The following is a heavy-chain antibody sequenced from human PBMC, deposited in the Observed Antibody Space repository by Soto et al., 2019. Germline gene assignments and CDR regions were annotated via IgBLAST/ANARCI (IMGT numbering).Heavy chain of an antibody. D-gene: IGHD5-12*01. CDR2: IYYSGST. V-gene: IGHV4-59*01. Sequence: QVQLQESGPGLVKPSETLSLTCTVSGGSISSYYWSWIRQPPGKGLEWIGYIYYSGSTNYNPSLKSRVTISVDTSTNQFSLKLSSVTAADTAVYYCARESSEEWLRSYYFDYWGQGTLVTVSS. CDR3: ARESSEEWLRSYYFDY. J-gene: IGHJ4*02. CDR1: GGSISSYY.